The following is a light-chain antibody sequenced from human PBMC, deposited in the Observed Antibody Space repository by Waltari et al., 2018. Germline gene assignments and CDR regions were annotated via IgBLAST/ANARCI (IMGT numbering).Light chain of an antibody. CDR3: QLADSTVTYV. CDR1: TVSKQY. J-gene: IGLJ1*01. V-gene: IGLV3-25*03. CDR2: KDT. Sequence: SHELTQPPSVSASPGQTARITCSGDTVSKQYVYWYQHKPGQAPVLLIYKDTERPSGIPDRFSGSSSGTSVTLTISGVQAEDEADYYCQLADSTVTYVFGPGTKVIVL.